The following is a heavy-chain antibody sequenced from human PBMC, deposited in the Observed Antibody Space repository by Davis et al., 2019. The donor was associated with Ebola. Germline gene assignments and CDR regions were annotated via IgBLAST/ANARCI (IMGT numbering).Heavy chain of an antibody. CDR2: INPNSGGT. CDR1: GYTFTGYY. V-gene: IGHV1-2*02. Sequence: ALVKVSCKASGYTFTGYYMHWVRQAPGQGLEWMGWINPNSGGTNYAQKFQGRVTMTRDTSISTAYMELSRLRSDDTAVYYCARDVVGATTYFDPWGQGTLVTVSS. D-gene: IGHD1-26*01. J-gene: IGHJ5*02. CDR3: ARDVVGATTYFDP.